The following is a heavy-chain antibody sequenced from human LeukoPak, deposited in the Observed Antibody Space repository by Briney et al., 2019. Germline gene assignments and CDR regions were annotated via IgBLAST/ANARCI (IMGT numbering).Heavy chain of an antibody. CDR3: ARGVRDYDILNY. D-gene: IGHD3-9*01. CDR2: ISYDGSNK. Sequence: GGSLRLSCAASEFSFSGYAMHGVRQAPGKGLEWVAVISYDGSNKHYADSVKGRFTISRDNSKDTLFLQMSSLRAEDTAVYYCARGVRDYDILNYWGQGTLVTVSS. CDR1: EFSFSGYA. J-gene: IGHJ4*02. V-gene: IGHV3-30*04.